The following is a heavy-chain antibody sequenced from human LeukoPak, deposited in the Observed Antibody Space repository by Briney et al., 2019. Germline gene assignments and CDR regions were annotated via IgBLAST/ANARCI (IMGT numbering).Heavy chain of an antibody. V-gene: IGHV4-38-2*02. Sequence: PSETLSLTCTVSGYSISSGHFWSWIRQPPGKGLEWIESIYDSGSTYYNPSLRSRVSVSADTSKNHFSLELSSVTAADTAVYYCASVGGGSPYWGQGTLVTVSS. CDR2: IYDSGST. CDR3: ASVGGGSPY. D-gene: IGHD3-16*01. CDR1: GYSISSGHF. J-gene: IGHJ4*02.